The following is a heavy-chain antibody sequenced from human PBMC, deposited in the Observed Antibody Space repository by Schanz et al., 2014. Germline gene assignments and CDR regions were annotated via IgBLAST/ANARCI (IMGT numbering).Heavy chain of an antibody. Sequence: EVHLVESGGGLVKRGGSLRLSCEASEFTFSSYKMNWVRQAPGKGLEWVSSISSSGSYIHYADSVKGRFTISRDNAKNTLYLQMNSLRAEDTAVYYCARDSRPNYDFLTAYYAIDYWGQGTLVTVSS. CDR1: EFTFSSYK. CDR2: ISSSGSYI. J-gene: IGHJ4*02. D-gene: IGHD3-9*01. CDR3: ARDSRPNYDFLTAYYAIDY. V-gene: IGHV3-21*01.